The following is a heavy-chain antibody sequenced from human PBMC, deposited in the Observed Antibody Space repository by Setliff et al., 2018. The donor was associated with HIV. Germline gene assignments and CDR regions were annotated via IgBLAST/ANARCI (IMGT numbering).Heavy chain of an antibody. Sequence: ASVKVSCKTSGYMFSSYGISWVRQAPGQGLEWMGWVSNKGDTNYVQKLQDRLTITTDTSTSTAYLELRDLRSEDTAVYYCARDPRYSSVWFRNGGVDYWGQGTPVTVSS. D-gene: IGHD6-19*01. CDR1: GYMFSSYG. CDR2: VSNKGDT. J-gene: IGHJ4*02. V-gene: IGHV1-18*01. CDR3: ARDPRYSSVWFRNGGVDY.